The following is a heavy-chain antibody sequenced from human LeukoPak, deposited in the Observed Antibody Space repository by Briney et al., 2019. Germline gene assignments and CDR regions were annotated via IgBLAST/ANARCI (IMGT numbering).Heavy chain of an antibody. V-gene: IGHV4-30-2*01. CDR1: GGSISSGGYS. D-gene: IGHD5/OR15-5a*01. CDR3: AGSTSWEAFDI. J-gene: IGHJ3*02. CDR2: IYHSGST. Sequence: SETLSLTCAVSGGSISSGGYSWSWIRQPPGKGLEWIGYIYHSGSTYYNPSLKSRVTISVDTSNNQFSLKLSSVTAADTAVYFCAGSTSWEAFDIWGQGTMVTVSS.